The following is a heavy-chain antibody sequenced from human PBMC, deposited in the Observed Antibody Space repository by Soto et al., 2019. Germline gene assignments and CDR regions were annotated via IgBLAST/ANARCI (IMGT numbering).Heavy chain of an antibody. CDR3: ARDPLWGTAMVLWYFDL. Sequence: PGGSLRLSCAASGFTFSSYAMHWVLQAPGKGLEWVAVISYDGSNKYYADSVKGRFTISRDNSKNTLYLQMNSLRAEDTAVYYCARDPLWGTAMVLWYFDLWGRGTLVTVSS. CDR2: ISYDGSNK. CDR1: GFTFSSYA. J-gene: IGHJ2*01. V-gene: IGHV3-30-3*01. D-gene: IGHD5-18*01.